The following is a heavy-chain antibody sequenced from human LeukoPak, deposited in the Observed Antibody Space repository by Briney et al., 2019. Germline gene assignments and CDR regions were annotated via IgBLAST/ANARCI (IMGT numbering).Heavy chain of an antibody. CDR1: GGYISSSVYY. CDR3: APSSMSRYNSVPGSYGYFDL. D-gene: IGHD1-1*01. V-gene: IGHV4-39*07. J-gene: IGHJ2*01. CDR2: LFYGENT. Sequence: SETLSLTCSVSGGYISSSVYYWGWIRQPPGKGLEWIGSLFYGENTDYNPSLKSRVIISADTSNNQISLKLTSVTAADTAVYYCAPSSMSRYNSVPGSYGYFDLWGRGTLVTVSS.